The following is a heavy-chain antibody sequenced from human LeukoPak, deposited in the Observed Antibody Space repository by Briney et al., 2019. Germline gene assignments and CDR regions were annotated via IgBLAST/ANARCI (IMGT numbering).Heavy chain of an antibody. V-gene: IGHV5-51*01. CDR2: IYPGDSDT. CDR3: ARGGATTLWAFDF. D-gene: IGHD1-1*01. J-gene: IGHJ4*02. CDR1: GYTFTRHW. Sequence: GESLKISCRGLGYTFTRHWIGWVRQMPGKGLEWMGIIYPGDSDTRYNSSFQGQVTISADKSSNTAHLQWNSLKASHTAIYYCARGGATTLWAFDFWGQGTLVTVSS.